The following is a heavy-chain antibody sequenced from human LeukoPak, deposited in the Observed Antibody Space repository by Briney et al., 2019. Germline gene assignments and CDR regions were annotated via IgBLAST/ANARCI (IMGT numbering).Heavy chain of an antibody. D-gene: IGHD4-17*01. V-gene: IGHV4-38-2*02. CDR3: ARAGYGDSDFDY. Sequence: SETLSLTCIVSGYSISNSCYWGWIRQPPGKGLEWIGSIYHSGNTYYNPSLKSRVTISVDTSKNQFSLELSSVTAADTAVYYCARAGYGDSDFDYWGQGTLVTVSS. CDR2: IYHSGNT. J-gene: IGHJ4*02. CDR1: GYSISNSCY.